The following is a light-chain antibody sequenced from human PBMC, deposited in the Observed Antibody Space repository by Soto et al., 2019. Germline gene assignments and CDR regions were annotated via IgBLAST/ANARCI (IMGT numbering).Light chain of an antibody. V-gene: IGKV3-20*01. CDR3: QQYGRSPWT. CDR2: GAS. J-gene: IGKJ1*01. Sequence: EIVLTQSPGTLSLSPGERATLSCRASQSVSSSFLAWYQQKPGQAPRLLIYGASSRATGIPDRFSGSGSGTDVTLTISRLEPEDFAVYYCQQYGRSPWTFGQGTKVEIK. CDR1: QSVSSSF.